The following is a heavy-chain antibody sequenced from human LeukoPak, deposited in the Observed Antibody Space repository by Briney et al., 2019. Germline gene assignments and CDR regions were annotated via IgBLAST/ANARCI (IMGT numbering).Heavy chain of an antibody. CDR3: AIMVRGVIITEDYYYGMDV. V-gene: IGHV7-4-1*02. CDR2: INTNTGNP. J-gene: IGHJ6*02. D-gene: IGHD3-10*01. CDR1: GYTFTSYA. Sequence: ASVKVSCKASGYTFTSYAMNWVRQAPGQGLEWMGWINTNTGNPTYAQGFTGRFVFSLDTSVSTAYLQISSLKAEDTAVYYCAIMVRGVIITEDYYYGMDVWGQGTTVTVSS.